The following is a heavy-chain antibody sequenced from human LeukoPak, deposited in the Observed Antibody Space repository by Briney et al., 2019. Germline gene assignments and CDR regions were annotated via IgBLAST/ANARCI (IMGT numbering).Heavy chain of an antibody. V-gene: IGHV3-11*01. J-gene: IGHJ4*02. Sequence: PGGSLRLSCAASGFTFSDYYMSWIRQAPGKGLEWVSYISPSGATISYADSVKGRFTTSRDNAKSSLYLQMNSLRAEDTAVYYCARRRGHSCCFDNWGQGTQVTVSS. CDR1: GFTFSDYY. D-gene: IGHD2-15*01. CDR3: ARRRGHSCCFDN. CDR2: ISPSGATI.